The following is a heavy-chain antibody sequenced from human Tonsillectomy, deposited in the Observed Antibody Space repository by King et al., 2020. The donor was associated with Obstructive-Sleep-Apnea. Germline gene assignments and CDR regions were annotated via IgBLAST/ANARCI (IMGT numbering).Heavy chain of an antibody. CDR2: IKSKIDGGTT. V-gene: IGHV3-15*01. J-gene: IGHJ6*02. D-gene: IGHD3-10*01. Sequence: VQLVESGGGLVKPGGSLRLSCAASGSRFRKAYMSWVRQAPGKGLGWVGRIKSKIDGGTTDYGVPVKGRFTISRDDSKNTVYLQMNSLKIEVTGVYYCRDGSGMWYGVDVWGQGTAVTVSS. CDR1: GSRFRKAY. CDR3: RDGSGMWYGVDV.